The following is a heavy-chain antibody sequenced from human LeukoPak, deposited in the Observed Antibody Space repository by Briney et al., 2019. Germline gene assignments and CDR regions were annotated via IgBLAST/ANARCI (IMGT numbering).Heavy chain of an antibody. CDR3: ARDRVPYYYDSSGQTLAY. Sequence: ASVKVSCKASGYTFTSYGISWVRQAPGQGLEWMGWISAYNCNTNYAQKLQGRVTMTTDTSTSTAYMELRSLRSDDTAVYYCARDRVPYYYDSSGQTLAYWGQGTLVTVSS. D-gene: IGHD3-22*01. CDR2: ISAYNCNT. CDR1: GYTFTSYG. V-gene: IGHV1-18*01. J-gene: IGHJ4*02.